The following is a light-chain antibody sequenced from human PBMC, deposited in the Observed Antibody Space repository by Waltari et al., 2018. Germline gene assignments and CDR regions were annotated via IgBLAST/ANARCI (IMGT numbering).Light chain of an antibody. CDR3: YSTDSSGNHRV. CDR2: EDT. J-gene: IGLJ3*02. V-gene: IGLV3-10*01. CDR1: DLPTKY. Sequence: SYELTQPPSVSVSPGQTARITCSADDLPTKYAYWFQQKPGQAPAVVIYEDTKRPPGIPERFSGSSSGTMATFTISGAQVEDEADYYCYSTDSSGNHRVFGRGTKLTVL.